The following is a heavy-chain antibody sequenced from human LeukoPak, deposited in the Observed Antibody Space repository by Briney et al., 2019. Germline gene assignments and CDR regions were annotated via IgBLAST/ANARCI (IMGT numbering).Heavy chain of an antibody. CDR2: IYYSGST. CDR3: ARDRSRQRWLQFKTDAFDI. D-gene: IGHD5-24*01. Sequence: PSETLSLTCTVSGGSISSSSYYWGWIRQPPGKGLEWIGSIYYSGSTYYNPSLKSRVTISVDTSKNQFSLKLSSVTAADTAVYYCARDRSRQRWLQFKTDAFDIWGQGTMVTVSS. CDR1: GGSISSSSYY. J-gene: IGHJ3*02. V-gene: IGHV4-39*07.